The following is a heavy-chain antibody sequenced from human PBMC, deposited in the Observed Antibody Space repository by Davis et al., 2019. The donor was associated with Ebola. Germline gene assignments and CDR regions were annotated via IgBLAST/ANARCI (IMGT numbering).Heavy chain of an antibody. Sequence: GESLKISCAASGFTFSSYSMNWVRQAPGKGLEWVSSISSSSSYIYYADSVKGRFTISRDNAKNSLYLQMNSLRAEDTAVYYCARINDYGGFYYYYGMDVWGQGTTVTVSS. V-gene: IGHV3-21*04. D-gene: IGHD4-23*01. CDR2: ISSSSSYI. CDR3: ARINDYGGFYYYYGMDV. J-gene: IGHJ6*02. CDR1: GFTFSSYS.